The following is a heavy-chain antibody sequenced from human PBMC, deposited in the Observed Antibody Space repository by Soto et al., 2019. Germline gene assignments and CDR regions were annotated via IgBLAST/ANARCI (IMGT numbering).Heavy chain of an antibody. CDR3: ARANQAVTTINYYYYMDV. Sequence: KPSETLSLTCTVSGGSISSYYWSWIRQPPGKGLEWIGYIYYSGSTNYNPSLKSRVTISVDTSKNQFSLKLSSVTAADTAVYYCARANQAVTTINYYYYMDVWGKGTTVTVSS. D-gene: IGHD4-4*01. V-gene: IGHV4-59*01. CDR2: IYYSGST. CDR1: GGSISSYY. J-gene: IGHJ6*03.